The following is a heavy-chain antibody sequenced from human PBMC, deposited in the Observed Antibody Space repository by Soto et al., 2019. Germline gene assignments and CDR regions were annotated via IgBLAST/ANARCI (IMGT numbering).Heavy chain of an antibody. CDR2: ISYDGSNK. D-gene: IGHD5-18*01. J-gene: IGHJ6*02. CDR3: AKELPDLLSGYSYAPTPSGMDV. CDR1: GFTFSSYG. V-gene: IGHV3-30*18. Sequence: PGGSLRLSCAASGFTFSSYGMHWVRQAPGKGLEWVAVISYDGSNKYYADSVKGRFTISRDNSKNTLYLQMNSLRAEDTAVYYCAKELPDLLSGYSYAPTPSGMDVWGQGTTVTVSS.